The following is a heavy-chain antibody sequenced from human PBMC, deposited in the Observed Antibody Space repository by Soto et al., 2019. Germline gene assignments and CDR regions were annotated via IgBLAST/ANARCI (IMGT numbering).Heavy chain of an antibody. CDR3: AEGGGPNPYYLDY. CDR2: ISGSGGST. CDR1: GFTFSSYA. D-gene: IGHD6-25*01. V-gene: IGHV3-23*01. Sequence: EVQLLESGGGLVQPGGSLRLSCAASGFTFSSYAMSWVRQAPGKGLEWVSAISGSGGSTYYADSVKGRFTISRDNSKNALVLEMNSLRGGDPAVYFCAEGGGPNPYYLDYWGQGTLVTVSS. J-gene: IGHJ4*02.